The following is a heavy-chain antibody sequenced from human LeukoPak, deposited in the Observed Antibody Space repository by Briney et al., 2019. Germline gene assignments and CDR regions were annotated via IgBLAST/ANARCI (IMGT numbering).Heavy chain of an antibody. J-gene: IGHJ4*02. V-gene: IGHV3-21*01. CDR2: ISGSNSYI. D-gene: IGHD1-1*01. CDR1: GFTVSSKY. CDR3: ARALTTLTYEGY. Sequence: GGSLRLSCAASGFTVSSKYMSWVRQAPGKGLEWVSSISGSNSYIFYADSVKGRFTVSRDNAKDSLYLQMNSLRAEDTAVYYCARALTTLTYEGYWGQGTLVTVSS.